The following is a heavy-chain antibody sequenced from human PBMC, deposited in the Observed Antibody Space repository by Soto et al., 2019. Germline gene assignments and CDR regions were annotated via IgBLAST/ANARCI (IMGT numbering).Heavy chain of an antibody. CDR3: AHSKGRFPGYFDY. D-gene: IGHD3-16*01. CDR2: IYWDDDK. V-gene: IGHV2-5*02. Sequence: QITLKESGPTLVKPTQTLTLTCTFSGFSLSTGGVGVGWISELPLKALEGLTIIYWDDDKRYSPSLKRKLTITKDTSKNQVVLTMNNMDPVDTATYYCAHSKGRFPGYFDYWGQGILVTVSS. CDR1: GFSLSTGGVG. J-gene: IGHJ4*02.